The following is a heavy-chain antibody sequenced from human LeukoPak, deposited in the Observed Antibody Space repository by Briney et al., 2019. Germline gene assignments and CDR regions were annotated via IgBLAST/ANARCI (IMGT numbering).Heavy chain of an antibody. V-gene: IGHV3-23*01. J-gene: IGHJ6*02. CDR1: GFTFSSYA. D-gene: IGHD5-18*01. CDR2: ISGSGGST. CDR3: AKDSGRTAMVTLGYYYYGMDV. Sequence: GGSLRLSCAASGFTFSSYAMSWVRQAPGKGLEWVSAISGSGGSTYYADSVEGRFTISRDNSKNTLYLQMNSLRAEDTAVYYCAKDSGRTAMVTLGYYYYGMDVWGQGTTVTVSS.